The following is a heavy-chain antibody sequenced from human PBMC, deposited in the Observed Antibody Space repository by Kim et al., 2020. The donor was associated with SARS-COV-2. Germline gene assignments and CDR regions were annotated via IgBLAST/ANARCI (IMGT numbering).Heavy chain of an antibody. CDR1: GFTFDDYA. CDR3: AKELSYCSSTSCSDWYFDL. J-gene: IGHJ2*01. V-gene: IGHV3-9*01. CDR2: ISWNSGSI. Sequence: GGSLRLSCAASGFTFDDYAMRWVRQAPGKGLEWVSGISWNSGSIGYADSVKGRFTISRDNAKNSLYLQMNSLRAEDTALYYCAKELSYCSSTSCSDWYFDLWGRGTLVTVSS. D-gene: IGHD2-2*01.